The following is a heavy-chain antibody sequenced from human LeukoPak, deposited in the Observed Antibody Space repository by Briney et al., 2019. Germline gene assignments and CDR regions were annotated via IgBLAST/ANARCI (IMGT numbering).Heavy chain of an antibody. CDR2: IKSKTDGGTT. CDR1: GFTFSNAW. CDR3: TTEYYYDSSGYYEYFQH. Sequence: GGSLRLSSAASGFTFSNAWMSWVRQAPGKGLEWVGRIKSKTDGGTTDYAAPVKGRFTISRDDSKNTLYLQMNSLKTEDTAVYYCTTEYYYDSSGYYEYFQHWGQGTLVTVSS. J-gene: IGHJ1*01. D-gene: IGHD3-22*01. V-gene: IGHV3-15*01.